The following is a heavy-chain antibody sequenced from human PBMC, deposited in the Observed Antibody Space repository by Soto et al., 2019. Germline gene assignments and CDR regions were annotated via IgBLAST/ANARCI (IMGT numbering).Heavy chain of an antibody. Sequence: GGSLRLSCSGSGFMFGNYAVSWFRQAPGKGLEWVSFIRTKAYGGTTEYAASVKGRFTISRDDSKSMAYLQMNSLKTEDTAVYYCTRDDRLLAAKYYFDYWGQGALVTVSS. CDR2: IRTKAYGGTT. CDR1: GFMFGNYA. D-gene: IGHD2-2*01. V-gene: IGHV3-49*03. J-gene: IGHJ4*02. CDR3: TRDDRLLAAKYYFDY.